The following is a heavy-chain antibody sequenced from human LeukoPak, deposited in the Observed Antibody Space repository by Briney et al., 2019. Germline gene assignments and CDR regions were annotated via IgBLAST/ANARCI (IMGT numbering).Heavy chain of an antibody. CDR3: ARSSSDILTGYLSP. D-gene: IGHD3-9*01. Sequence: ASVKVSCKASGYTFTSYGISWVRQAPGQGLEWMGWISAYNGNTNYAQKLQGRVTMTTDTSTSTAYMELRSLRSDDTAVYYCARSSSDILTGYLSPWGQGTLVTVSS. V-gene: IGHV1-18*01. CDR2: ISAYNGNT. CDR1: GYTFTSYG. J-gene: IGHJ5*02.